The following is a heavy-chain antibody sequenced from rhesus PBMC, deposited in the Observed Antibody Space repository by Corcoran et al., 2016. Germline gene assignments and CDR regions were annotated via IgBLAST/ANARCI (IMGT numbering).Heavy chain of an antibody. CDR2: IYGSSTST. CDR1: GGSISDSYR. J-gene: IGHJ4*01. Sequence: QVQLQESGPGVVKPSETLSLTCAVSGGSISDSYRWSWIRQPPGKGLEWIVYIYGSSTSTNYNPSLKSRVTISKDTSKNQFSLKLSSVTAADTAVYYCARDSQEYRGYFDDWGQGVLVTVSS. V-gene: IGHV4S10*01. D-gene: IGHD1-44*01. CDR3: ARDSQEYRGYFDD.